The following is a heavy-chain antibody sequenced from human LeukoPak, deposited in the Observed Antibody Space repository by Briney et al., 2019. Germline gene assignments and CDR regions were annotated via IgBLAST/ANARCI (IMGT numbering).Heavy chain of an antibody. D-gene: IGHD4-23*01. V-gene: IGHV4-59*08. CDR2: SFFTGNP. J-gene: IGHJ4*02. Sequence: SETLSLTCVVSGSISSYYWTWIRQPPGKGREWIGHSFFTGNPNYNPSLKSRGTISVDPPKNQFSLKLTSVTAGDTAVYYCAGLRSTVAWASFDYWGQGILVTVSS. CDR3: AGLRSTVAWASFDY. CDR1: GSISSYY.